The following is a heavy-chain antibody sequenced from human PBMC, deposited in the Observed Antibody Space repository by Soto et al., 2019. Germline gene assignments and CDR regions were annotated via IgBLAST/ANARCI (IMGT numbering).Heavy chain of an antibody. Sequence: QLQLQESGPGLVKPSETLSLTCTVSGDYVTISDYYWGWIRQPPGKGLEWIGSIDYSGSTYYNPSLTSRVSISGDTSKKQFSLKLTSVTAADAAVYYCAAHDSGGYYAEYWGQGTLVTVSA. V-gene: IGHV4-39*01. CDR2: IDYSGST. J-gene: IGHJ4*02. D-gene: IGHD3-22*01. CDR1: GDYVTISDYY. CDR3: AAHDSGGYYAEY.